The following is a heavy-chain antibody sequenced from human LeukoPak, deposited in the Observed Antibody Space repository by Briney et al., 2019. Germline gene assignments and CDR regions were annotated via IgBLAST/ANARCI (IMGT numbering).Heavy chain of an antibody. J-gene: IGHJ6*03. CDR1: GYTFTGYY. V-gene: IGHV1-2*02. Sequence: ASVKVSCKASGYTFTGYYMHWVRQAPGQGLEWMGWINPNSGGTNYAQKFQGRVTMTRDTSISTAYMELSRLRSDDTAVYYCARDRGSSWPGHYYYYYYMDVWGKGTTVTVSS. D-gene: IGHD6-13*01. CDR2: INPNSGGT. CDR3: ARDRGSSWPGHYYYYYYMDV.